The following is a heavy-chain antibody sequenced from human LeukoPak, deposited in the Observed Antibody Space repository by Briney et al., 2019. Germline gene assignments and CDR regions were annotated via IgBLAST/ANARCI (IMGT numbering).Heavy chain of an antibody. CDR2: FDPEDGET. D-gene: IGHD5-18*01. CDR1: GYTLTELS. CDR3: AIVDTAMVNSGLDP. J-gene: IGHJ5*02. V-gene: IGHV1-24*01. Sequence: ASVKVSCKVSGYTLTELSMHWVRQAPGKGLEWMGGFDPEDGETIYAQKFQGRVTMTEDTSTDTAYMELSSLRSEDTAVCYCAIVDTAMVNSGLDPWGQGTLVTVSS.